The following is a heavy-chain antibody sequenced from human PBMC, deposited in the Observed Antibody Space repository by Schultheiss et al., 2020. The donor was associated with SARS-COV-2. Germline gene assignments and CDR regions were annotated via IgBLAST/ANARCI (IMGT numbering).Heavy chain of an antibody. V-gene: IGHV1-46*01. CDR2: INPNGGST. J-gene: IGHJ3*01. CDR3: ARDRREGAFDF. D-gene: IGHD1-26*01. Sequence: APVKVSCKASGYTFTRYYMHWVRQAPGQGLEWMGIINPNGGSTSYAQKFQGRVTMTRDTSPSTVYMELSSLRSEDTAVYYCARDRREGAFDFWGQGTMVTVSS. CDR1: GYTFTRYY.